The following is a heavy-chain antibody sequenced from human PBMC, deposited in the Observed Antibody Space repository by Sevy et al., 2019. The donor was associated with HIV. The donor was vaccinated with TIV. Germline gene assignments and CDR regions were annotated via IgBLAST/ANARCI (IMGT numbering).Heavy chain of an antibody. D-gene: IGHD3-9*01. J-gene: IGHJ4*02. CDR2: FDPEDGET. Sequence: ASVKVSCKVSGYTLTELSMHWVRQAPGKGLEWMGGFDPEDGETIYAQKFQGRVTMTEDTSTDTAYMELSSLRSEDTAVYYCAPGPNTYYDILTGYFPYWGQGTLVTVSS. CDR1: GYTLTELS. CDR3: APGPNTYYDILTGYFPY. V-gene: IGHV1-24*01.